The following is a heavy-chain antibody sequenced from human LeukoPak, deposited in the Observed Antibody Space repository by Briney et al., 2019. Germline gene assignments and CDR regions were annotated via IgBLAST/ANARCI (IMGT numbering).Heavy chain of an antibody. CDR3: AKLFRIVGAPYFFDY. J-gene: IGHJ4*02. D-gene: IGHD1-26*01. CDR1: GFTFSSYA. CDR2: ITAGGGST. Sequence: GGSLRLSCAASGFTFSSYALTWLRQTPGKGLEWVSSITAGGGSTYYADSVKGRFTISRDNSKNTLYLQMNSLRAEDTAVYYCAKLFRIVGAPYFFDYWGQGTLVTVSS. V-gene: IGHV3-23*01.